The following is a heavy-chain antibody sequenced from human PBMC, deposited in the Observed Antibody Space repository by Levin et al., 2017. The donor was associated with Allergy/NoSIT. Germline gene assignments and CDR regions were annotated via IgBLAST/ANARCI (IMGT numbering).Heavy chain of an antibody. Sequence: LSLTCAASGFTFSTCSMNWVRQAPGKGLEWVSSISTSGNHIYYADSVRGRFTISRDNAKSSLYLQMNSLRAEDTAMYYCARDLTFYYDTSGYYPFDYWGQGTLVTVSS. CDR2: ISTSGNHI. J-gene: IGHJ4*02. D-gene: IGHD3-22*01. CDR3: ARDLTFYYDTSGYYPFDY. CDR1: GFTFSTCS. V-gene: IGHV3-21*01.